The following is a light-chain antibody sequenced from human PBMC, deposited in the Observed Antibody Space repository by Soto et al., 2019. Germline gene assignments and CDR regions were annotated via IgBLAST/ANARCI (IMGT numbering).Light chain of an antibody. CDR1: SSDVGGYNS. Sequence: QSALTQPASVTGSPGQSITISCTGTSSDVGGYNSVSWYQQHPGKVPKLMIYEVSNRPSGVSNRFSGSKSGNTASLTISGLQAEDEADYYCSSLATSNPYVFGSATKVTVL. CDR3: SSLATSNPYV. V-gene: IGLV2-14*01. J-gene: IGLJ1*01. CDR2: EVS.